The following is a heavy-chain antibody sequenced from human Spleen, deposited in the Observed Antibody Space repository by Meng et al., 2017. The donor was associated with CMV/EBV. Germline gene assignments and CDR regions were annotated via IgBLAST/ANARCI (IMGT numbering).Heavy chain of an antibody. Sequence: GSISSSSYYWGWIRQPPGKALEWIGSIYYSGSTYYNPSLKSRVTISVDTSKNQFSLKLSSVTAADTAVYYCARVPHILSPNNWFDPWGQGTLVTVSS. CDR3: ARVPHILSPNNWFDP. D-gene: IGHD2-21*01. J-gene: IGHJ5*02. CDR1: GSISSSSYY. CDR2: IYYSGST. V-gene: IGHV4-39*07.